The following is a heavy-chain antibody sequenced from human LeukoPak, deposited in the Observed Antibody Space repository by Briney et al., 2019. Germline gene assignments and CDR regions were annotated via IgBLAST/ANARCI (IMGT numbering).Heavy chain of an antibody. CDR1: GESLNYYY. CDR3: ASGAWAARLNS. CDR2: IFDGKTI. Sequence: SETLSLTCAVYGESLNYYYWRWIRQSPGKGLEWIGDIFDGKTINYNPSLKSRVTISAATSSQQFSLNLKSVTAADTAVYFCASGAWAARLNSWAQGALVIVSS. D-gene: IGHD4-23*01. V-gene: IGHV4-34*12. J-gene: IGHJ4*02.